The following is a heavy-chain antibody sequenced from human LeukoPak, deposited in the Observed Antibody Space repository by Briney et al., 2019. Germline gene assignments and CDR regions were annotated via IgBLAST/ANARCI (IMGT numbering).Heavy chain of an antibody. J-gene: IGHJ4*02. CDR1: GVRFSNYW. CDR2: IRTDGGST. CDR3: ARDMETGGRAFDS. Sequence: GGSLRLSCAASGVRFSNYWIHWVRQAPAKGPVWVSRIRTDGGSTAYADFVKGRFTISRDNAKNTVYLQMNSLRADDTAVYYCARDMETGGRAFDSWGQGTPVTVSS. D-gene: IGHD2-8*02. V-gene: IGHV3-74*01.